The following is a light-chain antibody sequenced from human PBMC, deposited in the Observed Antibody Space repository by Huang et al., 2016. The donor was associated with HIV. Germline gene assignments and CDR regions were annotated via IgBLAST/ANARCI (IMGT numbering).Light chain of an antibody. CDR1: QSVSSSY. CDR2: GAS. V-gene: IGKV3-20*01. CDR3: QQYGTSPRT. J-gene: IGKJ2*02. Sequence: EIVLTQSPGTLSLSPGERGTLSCSASQSVSSSYLAWYQQKPGQAPRLLIYGASSRAAGIPNRFSGSGSGTDFTLTITGLEPEDFAVYYCQQYGTSPRTLGQGTRLESK.